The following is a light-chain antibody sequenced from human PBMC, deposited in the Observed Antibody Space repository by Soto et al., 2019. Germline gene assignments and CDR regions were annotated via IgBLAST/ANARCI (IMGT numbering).Light chain of an antibody. CDR3: QQYDNWPPRT. CDR2: GAS. V-gene: IGKV3-15*01. J-gene: IGKJ1*01. CDR1: QSISSN. Sequence: EVLMTQSPATLSVSPGERATLSCRASQSISSNLAWYQQKPGQAPRLLIYGASTRATGVPARFSGSGSGTEFTLTIGSLQSEDFAVYYCQQYDNWPPRTFGQGTKVEIK.